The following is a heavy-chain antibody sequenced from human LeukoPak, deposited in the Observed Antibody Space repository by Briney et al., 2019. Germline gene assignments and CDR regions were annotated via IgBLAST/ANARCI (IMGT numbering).Heavy chain of an antibody. CDR3: AIGSTMVTAFDI. D-gene: IGHD3-10*01. CDR2: INHSGST. V-gene: IGHV4-34*01. CDR1: GGSFSGYY. Sequence: SETLSLTCAVYGGSFSGYYWSWIRQPPGKGLEWIGEINHSGSTNYNPSLKSRVTISVDTSKTQFSLKRSSVTAADTAVYYCAIGSTMVTAFDIWGQGTMVTVSS. J-gene: IGHJ3*02.